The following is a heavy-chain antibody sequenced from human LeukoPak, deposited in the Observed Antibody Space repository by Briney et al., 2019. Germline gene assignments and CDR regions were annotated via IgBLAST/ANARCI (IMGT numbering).Heavy chain of an antibody. CDR2: ISGSGGST. D-gene: IGHD3-10*01. CDR3: AKVGALWFGELDY. V-gene: IGHV3-23*01. CDR1: GFTFSSYA. Sequence: GSLRLSCAASGFTFSSYAMSWVRQAPGKGLEWVSAISGSGGSTYYADSVKGRCTISRDNSKNTLYVQMNSLRAEDTAVYYCAKVGALWFGELDYWGQGTLVTVSS. J-gene: IGHJ4*02.